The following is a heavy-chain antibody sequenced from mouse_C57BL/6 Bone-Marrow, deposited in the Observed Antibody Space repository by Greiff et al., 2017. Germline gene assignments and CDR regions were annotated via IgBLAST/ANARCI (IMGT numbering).Heavy chain of an antibody. D-gene: IGHD1-1*01. Sequence: QVQLKQPGAELVMPGASVKLSCKASGYTFTSYWMHWVKQRPGQGLEWIGEIDPSDSYTNYNQKFKGKSTLTVDKSSSTAYMQLSSLTSEDSAVYYCAREVYYGSGYYFDYWGQGTTLTVSS. CDR3: AREVYYGSGYYFDY. CDR1: GYTFTSYW. CDR2: IDPSDSYT. J-gene: IGHJ2*01. V-gene: IGHV1-69*01.